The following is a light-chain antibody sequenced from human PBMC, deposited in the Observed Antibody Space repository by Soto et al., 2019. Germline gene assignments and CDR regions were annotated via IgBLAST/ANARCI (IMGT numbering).Light chain of an antibody. CDR2: DAS. Sequence: EIVLTQSPATLSLSPGERATLSSRASQSISSHLVWYQQKPGQAPRLIMYDASNRATGIPARFSGSGSGTDFTLTIRSLEPEDFAVYYCQQRPNWPLTFGGGNKVEIK. J-gene: IGKJ4*01. CDR3: QQRPNWPLT. CDR1: QSISSH. V-gene: IGKV3-11*01.